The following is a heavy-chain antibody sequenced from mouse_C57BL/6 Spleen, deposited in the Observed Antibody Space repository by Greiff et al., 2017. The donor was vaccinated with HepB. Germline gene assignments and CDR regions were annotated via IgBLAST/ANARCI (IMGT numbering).Heavy chain of an antibody. CDR2: FYPGSGSI. D-gene: IGHD1-1*01. J-gene: IGHJ3*01. CDR3: ARHEDRDIYYYGSSYTPFAY. CDR1: GYTFTEYT. Sequence: VQLQQSGAELVKPGASVKLSCKASGYTFTEYTIHWVKQRSGQGLEWIGWFYPGSGSIKYNEKFKDKATFTADKSSSTVYMERSRLTSEDSSVYFCARHEDRDIYYYGSSYTPFAYWGQGTLVTVSA. V-gene: IGHV1-62-2*01.